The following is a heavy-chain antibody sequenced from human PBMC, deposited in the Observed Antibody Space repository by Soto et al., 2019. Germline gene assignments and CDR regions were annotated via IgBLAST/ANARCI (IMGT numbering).Heavy chain of an antibody. D-gene: IGHD2-2*01. CDR1: GFTFSTYA. CDR2: ISGSGGST. CDR3: ARPNLYCTSTSCYDS. J-gene: IGHJ4*02. V-gene: IGHV3-23*01. Sequence: PGGSLRLSCAASGFTFSTYAMSWVRQAPGKGLEWVSAISGSGGSTYYADSMKGRFTISRDNSKNTLYLQMNSLRAGDTAVYYCARPNLYCTSTSCYDSWGQGTLVTVSS.